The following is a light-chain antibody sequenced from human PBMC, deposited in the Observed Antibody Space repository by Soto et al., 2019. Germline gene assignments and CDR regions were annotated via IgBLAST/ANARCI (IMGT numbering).Light chain of an antibody. Sequence: ETVMTQSPDTLSVSPGESATLSCRASQDLSTNLAWFHQKPGQTPRLVLYCASRRATGSPARFSGSGSGRHFTLTISSLQSEDFAVYYCQHYNSWPPYSFGQGPKVEIK. CDR2: CAS. CDR3: QHYNSWPPYS. V-gene: IGKV3-15*01. J-gene: IGKJ2*03. CDR1: QDLSTN.